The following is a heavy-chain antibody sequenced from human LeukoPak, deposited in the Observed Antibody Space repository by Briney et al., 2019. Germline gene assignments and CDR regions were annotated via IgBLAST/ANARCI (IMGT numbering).Heavy chain of an antibody. Sequence: GGSLRLSCAASGFTFDSYALHWVRQAPGKGLERVALVSSDGTYRHCPDSVKDRFTISRDNSNNTLWLQIDSLRNEDTAVYYCVRDRLRRPYYFDFWGQGALVTVSS. J-gene: IGHJ4*02. D-gene: IGHD3-16*01. CDR3: VRDRLRRPYYFDF. V-gene: IGHV3-30*04. CDR1: GFTFDSYA. CDR2: VSSDGTYR.